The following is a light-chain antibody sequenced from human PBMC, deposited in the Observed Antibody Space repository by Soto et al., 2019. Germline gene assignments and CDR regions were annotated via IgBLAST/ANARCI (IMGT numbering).Light chain of an antibody. V-gene: IGLV3-21*04. CDR3: QVWDSSSDPRGV. CDR1: NIGSKS. J-gene: IGLJ1*01. CDR2: YDS. Sequence: SYELTQPPSVSVAPGKTARITCGGNNIGSKSVHWYQQKPGQAPVLVIYYDSDRPSGIPERFSGSNSENTATLTISRVEAGDEADYYCQVWDSSSDPRGVFGTGTKLTVL.